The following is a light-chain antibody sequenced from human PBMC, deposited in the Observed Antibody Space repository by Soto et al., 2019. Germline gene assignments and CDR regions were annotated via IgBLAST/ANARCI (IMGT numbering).Light chain of an antibody. J-gene: IGLJ1*01. Sequence: QSALTQPASVSGSPGQSITISCTGTSSDVGGYNFVSWYQQHPGKAPKLIIFDVTKRPSGVPDRFSGSKSGSTASLTISGLQAEDEADYYCCSYAGSHTFVFGTGTKVTVL. CDR1: SSDVGGYNF. V-gene: IGLV2-11*01. CDR2: DVT. CDR3: CSYAGSHTFV.